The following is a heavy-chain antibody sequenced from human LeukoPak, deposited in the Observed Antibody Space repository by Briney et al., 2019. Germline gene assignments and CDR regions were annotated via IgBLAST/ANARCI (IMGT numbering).Heavy chain of an antibody. D-gene: IGHD6-6*01. Sequence: SETLSLTCTVSGDSISSYYWNWIRQPPGKGLEWIGYIYYSGSTNYNPSLTSRVTISVDTSKNQFSLKLSSVTAADTAVYYCARWVAARARYYFDYWGQGTLVTVSS. J-gene: IGHJ4*02. CDR3: ARWVAARARYYFDY. CDR1: GDSISSYY. V-gene: IGHV4-59*01. CDR2: IYYSGST.